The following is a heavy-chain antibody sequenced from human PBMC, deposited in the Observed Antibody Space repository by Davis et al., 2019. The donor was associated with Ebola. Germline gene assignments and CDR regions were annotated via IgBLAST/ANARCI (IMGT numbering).Heavy chain of an antibody. CDR1: GFTFDDYG. J-gene: IGHJ5*02. CDR3: ARGPTNGDYLGWFDP. V-gene: IGHV3-20*04. CDR2: INWNGGST. D-gene: IGHD4-17*01. Sequence: PGGSLRLSCAASGFTFDDYGMSWVRQAPGKGLEWVSGINWNGGSTGYADSVKGRFTISRDNAKNSLYLQMNSLRAEDTALYYCARGPTNGDYLGWFDPWGQGTLVTVSS.